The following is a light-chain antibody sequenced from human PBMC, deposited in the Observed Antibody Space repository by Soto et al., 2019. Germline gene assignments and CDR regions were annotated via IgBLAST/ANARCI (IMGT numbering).Light chain of an antibody. V-gene: IGLV2-23*01. CDR3: CSFPGTSTLYV. Sequence: QSALTQPASVSGSPGQSLTISCTGTSSDVGSSNFVYWYQQHPGKAPKLIIYEGSRRPSGVSGRFSGSKSGNAASLTISGLQADDEADYYCCSFPGTSTLYVFGSGTKLTVL. CDR1: SSDVGSSNF. CDR2: EGS. J-gene: IGLJ1*01.